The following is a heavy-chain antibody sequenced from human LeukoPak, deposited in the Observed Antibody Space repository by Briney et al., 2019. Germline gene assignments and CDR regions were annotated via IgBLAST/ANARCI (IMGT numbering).Heavy chain of an antibody. CDR2: IRYDGSNK. CDR3: ARAAMVEGYFDY. Sequence: GGSLRLSCAVSGFTFSSYGMHWVRQAPGKGLEWVAFIRYDGSNKYYADSVKGRFTISRDNSKNTLYLQMNSLRAEDTAVYYCARAAMVEGYFDYWGQGTLVTVSS. V-gene: IGHV3-30*02. D-gene: IGHD5-18*01. CDR1: GFTFSSYG. J-gene: IGHJ4*02.